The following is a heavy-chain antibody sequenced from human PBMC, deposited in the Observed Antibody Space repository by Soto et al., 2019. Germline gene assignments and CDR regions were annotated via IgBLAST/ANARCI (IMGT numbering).Heavy chain of an antibody. CDR3: VRTSVVVAAAIRGDY. Sequence: GGSLRLSCAASGFTFSSYWMHWVRQAPGKGLVWVSRINSDGSSTSYAGSVKGRFTISRDNAKNTLYLQMNSLRAEDTAVYYCVRTSVVVAAAIRGDYWGEGTLVSLSS. J-gene: IGHJ4*02. V-gene: IGHV3-74*01. D-gene: IGHD2-15*01. CDR2: INSDGSST. CDR1: GFTFSSYW.